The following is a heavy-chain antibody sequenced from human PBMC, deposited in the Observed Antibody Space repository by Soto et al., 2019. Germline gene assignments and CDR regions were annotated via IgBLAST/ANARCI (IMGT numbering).Heavy chain of an antibody. CDR1: GFTFSSYA. Sequence: QVQLVESGGGVVQPGRSLRLSCAASGFTFSSYAMHWVRQAPGKGLEWVAVISYDGSNKYYADSVKGRFTISRDNSKNTLYLQMNSLRAEDTAVYYCARDRVVPAAIWDYYYGMDVWGQGTTVTVSS. CDR2: ISYDGSNK. V-gene: IGHV3-30-3*01. CDR3: ARDRVVPAAIWDYYYGMDV. J-gene: IGHJ6*02. D-gene: IGHD2-2*01.